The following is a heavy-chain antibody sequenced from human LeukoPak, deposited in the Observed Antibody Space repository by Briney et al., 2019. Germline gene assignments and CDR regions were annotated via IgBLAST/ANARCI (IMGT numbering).Heavy chain of an antibody. Sequence: TSETLSHTCTVSGGSISSSSYYWGWIRQPPGKGLEWIGSIYYSGSTYYNPSLKSRVTISVDTSKNQFSLKLSSVTAADTAVYYCARYRDIENRGVIIDCFDYWGQEPLVTASS. J-gene: IGHJ4*02. V-gene: IGHV4-39*07. CDR1: GGSISSSSYY. D-gene: IGHD3-10*01. CDR2: IYYSGST. CDR3: ARYRDIENRGVIIDCFDY.